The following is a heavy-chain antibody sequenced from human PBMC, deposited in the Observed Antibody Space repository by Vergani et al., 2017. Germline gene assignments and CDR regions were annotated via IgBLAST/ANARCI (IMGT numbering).Heavy chain of an antibody. CDR3: AKAYGDYGGYFDL. V-gene: IGHV3-30*18. CDR2: ISYDGSNK. J-gene: IGHJ2*01. CDR1: GFTFSSYG. D-gene: IGHD4-17*01. Sequence: QVQLVESGGGVVQPGRSLRLSCAASGFTFSSYGMHWVRQAPGKGLEWVAVISYDGSNKYYADSVKGRFTISRDNSKNTLYLQMNSLRAEVTAVYYCAKAYGDYGGYFDLWGRGTLVTVSS.